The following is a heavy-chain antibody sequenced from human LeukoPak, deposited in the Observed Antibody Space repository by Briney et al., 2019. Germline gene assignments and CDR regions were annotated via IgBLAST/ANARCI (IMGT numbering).Heavy chain of an antibody. Sequence: PSETLSLTCTVSGEFIINRSYYWSWIRQPAGKQLEWIGHIYTSGATKYNPSLKSRVTISLDTSKNQFSLNVTSVTAVDTAVYYCARDRGYSFDYFDCWGQGALVTVSS. CDR3: ARDRGYSFDYFDC. J-gene: IGHJ4*02. D-gene: IGHD5-12*01. CDR1: GEFIINRSYY. V-gene: IGHV4-61*09. CDR2: IYTSGAT.